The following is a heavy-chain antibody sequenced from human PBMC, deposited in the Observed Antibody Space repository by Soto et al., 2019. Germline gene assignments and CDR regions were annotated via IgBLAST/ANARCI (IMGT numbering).Heavy chain of an antibody. D-gene: IGHD6-19*01. CDR2: ISYDGSNK. CDR1: GFTFSSYG. V-gene: IGHV3-30*18. Sequence: GGSLRLSCAASGFTFSSYGMHWVRQAPGKGLEWVAVISYDGSNKYYADSVKGRFTISRDNSKNTLYLQMNSLRAEDTAVYYCAKASSGTLDRRLIQRLGYWGQGTLVTVSS. CDR3: AKASSGTLDRRLIQRLGY. J-gene: IGHJ4*02.